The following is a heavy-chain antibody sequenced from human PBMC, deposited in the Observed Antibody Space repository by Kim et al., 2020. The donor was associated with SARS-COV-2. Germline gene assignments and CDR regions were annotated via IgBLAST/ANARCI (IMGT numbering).Heavy chain of an antibody. Sequence: ASVKVSCKASGFPFTDFYMHWVRQAPGQGLEWMGLINPTNGNTWYAQKFQGRITMTGATSTNTIYMELHSLKSDDSALYYCSRMASSGSFDSWGQGTLVT. CDR3: SRMASSGSFDS. V-gene: IGHV1-46*03. CDR1: GFPFTDFY. J-gene: IGHJ4*02. D-gene: IGHD5-12*01. CDR2: INPTNGNT.